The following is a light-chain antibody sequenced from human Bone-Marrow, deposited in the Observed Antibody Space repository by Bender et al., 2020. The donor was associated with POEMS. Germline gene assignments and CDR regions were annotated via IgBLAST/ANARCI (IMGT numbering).Light chain of an antibody. CDR3: ATWDESLNGWV. V-gene: IGLV1-44*01. CDR2: NNS. J-gene: IGLJ3*02. Sequence: QSVLTQPPSASGTPGQRVTISCSGSSSKFGSYPVNWYQQLPGAAPKLVIFNNSPRPSGVPDRFSGSNSGTSASLAISGLLSDDEADFYCATWDESLNGWVFGGGTKLTVL. CDR1: SSKFGSYP.